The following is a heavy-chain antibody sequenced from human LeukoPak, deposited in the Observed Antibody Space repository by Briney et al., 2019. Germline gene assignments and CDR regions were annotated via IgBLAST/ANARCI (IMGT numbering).Heavy chain of an antibody. D-gene: IGHD1-26*01. V-gene: IGHV1-46*01. Sequence: ASVKVPCKASGYILTSHYMHWVRQAPGQGLEWMGIINPSGGSTNYAQKFQGRVTMTRDTSTSTVYMELSSLRSEDTAVYYCARDPYSGSYYGFDYWGQGTLVTVSS. CDR1: GYILTSHY. J-gene: IGHJ4*02. CDR3: ARDPYSGSYYGFDY. CDR2: INPSGGST.